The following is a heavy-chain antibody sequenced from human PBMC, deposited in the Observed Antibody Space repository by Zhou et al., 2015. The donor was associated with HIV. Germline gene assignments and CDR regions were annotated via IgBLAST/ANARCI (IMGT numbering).Heavy chain of an antibody. CDR2: MSPATGNT. Sequence: QGQLVQSGAEVKKPGASTRVSCKASGYSLAKYDLQWVRQASGQGLEWLGWMSPATGNTDYAQKFQGRVTMTRNTTTSTAYMELRSLKSDDTAVYYCTRVCSGDSCYRVIDYWGQGTLVTVSS. J-gene: IGHJ4*02. V-gene: IGHV1-8*01. CDR1: GYSLAKYD. D-gene: IGHD2-15*01. CDR3: TRVCSGDSCYRVIDY.